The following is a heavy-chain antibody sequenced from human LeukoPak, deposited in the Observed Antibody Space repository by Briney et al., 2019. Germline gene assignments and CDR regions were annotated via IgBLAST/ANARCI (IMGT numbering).Heavy chain of an antibody. V-gene: IGHV4-59*01. D-gene: IGHD3-10*01. CDR3: ASTTMVRGTYYMDV. J-gene: IGHJ6*03. Sequence: SETLSLTCTVSGGSISSYYWSWIRQPPGKGLEWIGYIYNTGEITDYSPSLKSRVTISVDTSKNQFSLKLSSVTAADTAVYYCASTTMVRGTYYMDVWGKGTTVTVSS. CDR1: GGSISSYY. CDR2: IYNTGEIT.